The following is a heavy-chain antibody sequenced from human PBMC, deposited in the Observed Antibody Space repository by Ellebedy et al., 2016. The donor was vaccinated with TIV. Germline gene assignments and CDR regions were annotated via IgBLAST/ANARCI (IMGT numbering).Heavy chain of an antibody. D-gene: IGHD6-13*01. V-gene: IGHV4-34*01. J-gene: IGHJ4*02. Sequence: SETLSLTXAVYGGSFSGYYWSWIRQPPGKGLEWIGEINHSGSTNYNPSLKSRVTISVDTSKNQFSLKLSSVTAADTAVYYCASPNKAAGPCYYWGQGTLVTVSS. CDR1: GGSFSGYY. CDR2: INHSGST. CDR3: ASPNKAAGPCYY.